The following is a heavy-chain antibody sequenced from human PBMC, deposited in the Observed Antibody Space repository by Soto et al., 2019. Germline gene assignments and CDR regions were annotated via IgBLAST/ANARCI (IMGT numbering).Heavy chain of an antibody. J-gene: IGHJ6*03. V-gene: IGHV1-46*03. D-gene: IGHD2-2*01. CDR1: GYTFTSYY. CDR3: AKSGDCSSTSCYEDYYYYYMDV. Sequence: ASVKVSCKASGYTFTSYYMHWVRQAPGQGLEWMGIINPSGGSTSYAQKFQGRVTMTRDTSTSTVYMELSSLRSEDTAVYYCAKSGDCSSTSCYEDYYYYYMDVWGKGTTVPVPS. CDR2: INPSGGST.